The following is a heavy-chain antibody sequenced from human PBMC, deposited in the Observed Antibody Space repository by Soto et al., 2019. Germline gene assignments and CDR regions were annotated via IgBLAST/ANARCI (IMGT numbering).Heavy chain of an antibody. CDR2: LWHDGTNK. D-gene: IGHD4-4*01. V-gene: IGHV3-33*01. Sequence: QVQLVESGGGVVQPGRSLRLSCAASGFTFSSSVMHWVRQAPGKEPEWVADLWHDGTNKNYGDSVKGRFTISRDNPKKTLYLQMNSLRVDDTAVYYCGRDSGNYHVDHWGQGTLVTVSS. CDR3: GRDSGNYHVDH. CDR1: GFTFSSSV. J-gene: IGHJ4*02.